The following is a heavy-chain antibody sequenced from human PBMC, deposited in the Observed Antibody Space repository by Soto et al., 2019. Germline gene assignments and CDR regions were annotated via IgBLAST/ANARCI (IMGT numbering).Heavy chain of an antibody. J-gene: IGHJ6*02. CDR1: GVSISSTNY. D-gene: IGHD3-16*01. CDR3: ARPPWGIYGFDV. CDR2: IWHGGIT. V-gene: IGHV4-4*02. Sequence: KSSETLSLTCEVSGVSISSTNYFSWVRQPPGKGLEWIGEIWHGGITNYNPALKSRVTISVDTSKNQFSLRLTSMTDADTAVYFCARPPWGIYGFDVWGPGTTVTVSS.